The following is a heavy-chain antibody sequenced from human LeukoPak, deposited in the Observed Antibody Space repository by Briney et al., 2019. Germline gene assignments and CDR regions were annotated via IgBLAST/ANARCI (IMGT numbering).Heavy chain of an antibody. Sequence: SETLSLTCAVYGGSFSGYYWSWIRQPPGKGLEWIGEINHSESTNYNPSLKSRVTISVDTSKNQFSLKLSSVTAADTAVYYCARGSKYSSGWYGESYYFDYWGQGTLVTVSS. CDR3: ARGSKYSSGWYGESYYFDY. J-gene: IGHJ4*02. CDR2: INHSEST. V-gene: IGHV4-34*01. CDR1: GGSFSGYY. D-gene: IGHD6-19*01.